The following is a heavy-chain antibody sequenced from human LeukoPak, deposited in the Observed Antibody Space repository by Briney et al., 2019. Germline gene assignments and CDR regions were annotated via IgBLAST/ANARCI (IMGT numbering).Heavy chain of an antibody. CDR1: GYSISSGYY. Sequence: PSETLSLTCAVSGYSISSGYYWGWIRRPPGKGLEWIGSIYHSGSTYYNPFLKSRVTISVDTSKNQFSLKLSSVTAADTAVYYCARAGTLYYYDSSGYYPFWGQGTLVTVSS. J-gene: IGHJ4*02. CDR2: IYHSGST. D-gene: IGHD3-22*01. CDR3: ARAGTLYYYDSSGYYPF. V-gene: IGHV4-38-2*01.